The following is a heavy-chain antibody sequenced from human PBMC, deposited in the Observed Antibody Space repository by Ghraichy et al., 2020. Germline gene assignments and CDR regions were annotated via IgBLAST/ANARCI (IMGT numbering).Heavy chain of an antibody. D-gene: IGHD4-23*01. Sequence: LSLTCVGSGFPFGSYSLNWVRQSPGKGLEWVSYITSSSRTKSYADSVKGRFTISRDNAQNSLYLQMNSLTDDDTAVYYCARGSTVVRFFYYDGMDVWGPGTTVTVSS. J-gene: IGHJ6*02. CDR2: ITSSSRTK. V-gene: IGHV3-48*02. CDR3: ARGSTVVRFFYYDGMDV. CDR1: GFPFGSYS.